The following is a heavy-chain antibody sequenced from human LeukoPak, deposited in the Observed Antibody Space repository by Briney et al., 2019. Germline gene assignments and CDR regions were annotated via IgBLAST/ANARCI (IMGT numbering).Heavy chain of an antibody. Sequence: GGSLRLSCTASGFTFGDYAMSWVRQAPGKGLEWVGFIRSKAYGGTTEYAASVKGRFTISRDDSKSIASLQMNSLKTEDTAVYYCTRYQDYGDYAFDYWGQGTLVTVSS. CDR2: IRSKAYGGTT. J-gene: IGHJ4*02. CDR3: TRYQDYGDYAFDY. D-gene: IGHD4-17*01. CDR1: GFTFGDYA. V-gene: IGHV3-49*04.